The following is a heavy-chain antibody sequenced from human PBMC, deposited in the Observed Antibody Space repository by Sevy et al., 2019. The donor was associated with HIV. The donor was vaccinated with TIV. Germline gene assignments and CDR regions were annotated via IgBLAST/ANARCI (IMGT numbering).Heavy chain of an antibody. V-gene: IGHV3-7*01. D-gene: IGHD6-13*01. CDR1: GFTFSSYW. CDR2: IKQDGSKK. Sequence: GVSLRLSCAASGFTFSSYWMTWVRQAPGKGLEWVANIKQDGSKKYYVDSVKGRFTISRDNAKNSVYLQMNSLRAEDTAVYYCAREIAAAGSYWGQGTLVTVSS. J-gene: IGHJ4*02. CDR3: AREIAAAGSY.